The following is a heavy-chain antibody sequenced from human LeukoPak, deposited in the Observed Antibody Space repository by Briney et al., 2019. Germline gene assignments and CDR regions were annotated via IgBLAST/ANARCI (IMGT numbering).Heavy chain of an antibody. CDR3: ARDRGIRAFDI. J-gene: IGHJ3*02. CDR2: IYYSGST. V-gene: IGHV4-39*07. D-gene: IGHD1-14*01. CDR1: GGSISSSSYY. Sequence: SETLSLTCTVSGGSISSSSYYWGWIRQPPGKGLEWIGSIYYSGSTYYNPSLKSRVTISADTSKNQFSLKLSSVTAADTAVYYCARDRGIRAFDIWGQGTMVTVSS.